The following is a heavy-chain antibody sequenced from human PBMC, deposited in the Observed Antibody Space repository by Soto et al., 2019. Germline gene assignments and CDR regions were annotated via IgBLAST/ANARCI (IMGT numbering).Heavy chain of an antibody. D-gene: IGHD3-16*02. CDR2: IYWYDDK. V-gene: IGHV2-5*01. J-gene: IGHJ4*02. CDR1: GFSLTTRGVG. Sequence: GSGPTLVNPTQTLTLTCTFSGFSLTTRGVGVGWIRQPPGESLEWLALIYWYDDKRYSPSLKTRLTITKDTSKNQVFLTMINMDPVDTATYYCAHRRAGVIFDYWGPGTLVTVSS. CDR3: AHRRAGVIFDY.